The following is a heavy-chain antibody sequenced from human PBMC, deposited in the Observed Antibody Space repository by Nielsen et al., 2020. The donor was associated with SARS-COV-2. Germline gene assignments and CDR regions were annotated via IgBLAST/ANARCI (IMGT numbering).Heavy chain of an antibody. V-gene: IGHV4-59*01. Sequence: GSLRLSCTVSGGSISSYYWSWIRQPPGKGLEWIGYIYYSGSTNYNPSLKSRVTISVDTSKNQFSLKLSSVTAAATAVYYCARESPGDGWFDPWGQGTLVTVSS. CDR2: IYYSGST. D-gene: IGHD3-16*01. CDR3: ARESPGDGWFDP. J-gene: IGHJ5*02. CDR1: GGSISSYY.